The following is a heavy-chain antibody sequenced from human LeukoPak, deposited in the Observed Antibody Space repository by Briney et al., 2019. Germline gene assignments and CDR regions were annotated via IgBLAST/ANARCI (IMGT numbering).Heavy chain of an antibody. V-gene: IGHV4-39*07. D-gene: IGHD4-23*01. J-gene: IGHJ4*02. CDR3: ARGVGPPDY. Sequence: PSETLSLTCTVSGGSISSSSYYWGWIRQPPGKGLEWIGGIYYSGSTYYNPSLKSRVTISVDTSKNQFSLRLSSVTAADTAVYYCARGVGPPDYWGQGTLVTVSS. CDR1: GGSISSSSYY. CDR2: IYYSGST.